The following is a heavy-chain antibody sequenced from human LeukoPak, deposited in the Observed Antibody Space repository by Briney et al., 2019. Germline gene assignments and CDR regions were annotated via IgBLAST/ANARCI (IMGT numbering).Heavy chain of an antibody. CDR2: IYHSGST. V-gene: IGHV4-38-2*02. CDR1: GYSISSGYY. Sequence: SETLSLTCAVSGYSISSGYYWGWIRQPPGKGLEWIGSIYHSGSTYYNPSLKSRVTMSVDTSKNQFSLKLSSVTAADTAVYYCARDERTYFDWQGGGLYNWFDPWGQGTLVTVSS. D-gene: IGHD3-9*01. J-gene: IGHJ5*02. CDR3: ARDERTYFDWQGGGLYNWFDP.